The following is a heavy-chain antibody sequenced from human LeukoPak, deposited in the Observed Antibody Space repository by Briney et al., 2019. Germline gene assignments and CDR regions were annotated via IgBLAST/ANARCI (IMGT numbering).Heavy chain of an antibody. CDR1: GGSISSYY. Sequence: SETLSLTCTVSGGSISSYYWSWVRQPPGKGLEWIGYIYYSGSTNYNPSLKSRVTISVDTSKNQFSLKLSSVTAADTAVYYCARDQGSRRFDPWGQGTLVTVSS. CDR2: IYYSGST. V-gene: IGHV4-59*01. J-gene: IGHJ5*02. CDR3: ARDQGSRRFDP.